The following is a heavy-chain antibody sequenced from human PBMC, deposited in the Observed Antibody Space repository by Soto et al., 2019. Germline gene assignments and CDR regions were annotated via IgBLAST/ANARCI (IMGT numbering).Heavy chain of an antibody. V-gene: IGHV3-11*01. CDR2: ISDSGSTI. CDR1: GFTFSDYY. Sequence: QMQLVQSGGGLVKPGGSLTLSCKASGFTFSDYYMIWVRQTPGKGLEWLSYISDSGSTIYYADSVRARFIIFRENAANSVYLQLDGLTDGDTAFYYCARGGSGWTRGGWLGPWGQGSLVTVSS. D-gene: IGHD6-25*01. CDR3: ARGGSGWTRGGWLGP. J-gene: IGHJ5*02.